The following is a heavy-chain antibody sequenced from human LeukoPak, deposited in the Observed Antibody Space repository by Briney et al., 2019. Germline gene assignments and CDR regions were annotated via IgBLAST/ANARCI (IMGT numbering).Heavy chain of an antibody. CDR1: GYSISSGYY. CDR2: IYHSGST. V-gene: IGHV4-38-2*02. CDR3: ARHTMTQYYFDY. J-gene: IGHJ4*02. Sequence: SETLSLTCTVSGYSISSGYYWGWIRQPPGKGLEWIGSIYHSGSTYYNPSLKSRVTISVDTSKNQFSLKLSSVTAADTAVYYCARHTMTQYYFDYWGQGPWSPSPQ. D-gene: IGHD3-22*01.